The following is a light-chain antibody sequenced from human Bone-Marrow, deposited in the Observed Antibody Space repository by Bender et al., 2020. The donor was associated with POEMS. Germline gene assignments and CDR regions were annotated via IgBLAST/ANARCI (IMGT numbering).Light chain of an antibody. CDR1: RLGDKF. CDR3: QAWDSSLGL. CDR2: QDD. V-gene: IGLV3-1*01. J-gene: IGLJ3*02. Sequence: LTQPPSASGTPGQRVTISCSGDRLGDKFASWYQQRPGQSPKLVIYQDDKRPLGIPERFSGSNSGTTATLTISGTQATDEADYYCQAWDSSLGLFGGGTKLTVL.